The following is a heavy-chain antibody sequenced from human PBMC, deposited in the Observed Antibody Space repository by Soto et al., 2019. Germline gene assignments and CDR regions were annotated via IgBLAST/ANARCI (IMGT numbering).Heavy chain of an antibody. Sequence: SLRLSCAASGFTFSSYAMHWVRQAPGKGLEYVSAISSNGGSTYYADSVKGRFTISRDNSKNTLYLQMGSLRAEDMAVYYCARTPSSIVGAFWYFDLWGRGTLVTVSS. J-gene: IGHJ2*01. D-gene: IGHD1-26*01. CDR2: ISSNGGST. CDR1: GFTFSSYA. CDR3: ARTPSSIVGAFWYFDL. V-gene: IGHV3-64*02.